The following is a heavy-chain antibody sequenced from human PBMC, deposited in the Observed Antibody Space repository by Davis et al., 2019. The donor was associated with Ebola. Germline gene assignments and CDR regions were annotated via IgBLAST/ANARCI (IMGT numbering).Heavy chain of an antibody. CDR1: GFTFSSYA. Sequence: GESLKISCAASGFTFSSYAMSWVRQAPGKGLEWVSGISSSGDSTYYADSVKGRFTISRDNSKNTLYLQLNSLRAEDTAVYYCAKGGMALGIMSFWGQGTLVTVSS. CDR2: ISSSGDST. V-gene: IGHV3-23*01. CDR3: AKGGMALGIMSF. J-gene: IGHJ4*02. D-gene: IGHD1-14*01.